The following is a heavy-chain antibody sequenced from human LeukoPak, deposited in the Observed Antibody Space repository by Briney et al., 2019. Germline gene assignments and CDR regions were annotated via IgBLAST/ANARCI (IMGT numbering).Heavy chain of an antibody. J-gene: IGHJ4*02. CDR1: GYSFTTYG. Sequence: ASVKVSCKASGYSFTTYGISWVRQAPGQGLEWMGWISASNNNTDNVQKLQGRVTMTTDTSTSTAYMELRSLRSDDTAVYYCAKEYCSGGSCYGPGYWGQGTLVTVSS. D-gene: IGHD2-15*01. V-gene: IGHV1-18*01. CDR2: ISASNNNT. CDR3: AKEYCSGGSCYGPGY.